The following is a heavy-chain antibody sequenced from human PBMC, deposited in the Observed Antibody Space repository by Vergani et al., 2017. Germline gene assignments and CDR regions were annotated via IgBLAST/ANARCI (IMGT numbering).Heavy chain of an antibody. CDR2: ISGSGGST. V-gene: IGHV3-23*01. D-gene: IGHD5-18*01. CDR3: AKGATAMVYYYYYMDV. CDR1: GFTFSSYA. Sequence: EVQLLESGGGLVQPGGSLRLSCAASGFTFSSYAMSWVRQAPGKGLELVSAISGSGGSTYYADSVKGRFTISRDNSKNTLYLQMNSLRAEDTAVYYCAKGATAMVYYYYYMDVWGKGTTVTVSS. J-gene: IGHJ6*03.